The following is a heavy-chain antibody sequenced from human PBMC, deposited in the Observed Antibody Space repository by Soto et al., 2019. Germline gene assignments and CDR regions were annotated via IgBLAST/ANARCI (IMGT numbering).Heavy chain of an antibody. CDR3: ARVHVMVVAGSTFDY. CDR2: IYHGGTT. D-gene: IGHD6-19*01. CDR1: GYYISSGSY. Sequence: SATLSLTYTVSGYYISSGSYWAWIRQPPGKGPEWIASIYHGGTTFYNPSLKSRITISVDTSNNQFSLKLTSVTAADTAVYYCARVHVMVVAGSTFDYWGHGTLVTVPQ. V-gene: IGHV4-38-2*02. J-gene: IGHJ4*01.